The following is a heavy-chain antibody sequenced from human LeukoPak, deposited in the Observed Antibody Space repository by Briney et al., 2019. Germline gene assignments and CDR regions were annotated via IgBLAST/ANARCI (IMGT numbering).Heavy chain of an antibody. CDR2: ISGSGGST. Sequence: PGGSLRLSCAASGFTFSSYAMSWVRQAPGKGLEWVSAISGSGGSTYYADSVKGRFTISRDNSKNTLYLQMNSLRAEDTAVYYCAKDRWQTGMGYYFDYWGQGTLVTVSS. CDR3: AKDRWQTGMGYYFDY. D-gene: IGHD2-15*01. CDR1: GFTFSSYA. J-gene: IGHJ4*02. V-gene: IGHV3-23*01.